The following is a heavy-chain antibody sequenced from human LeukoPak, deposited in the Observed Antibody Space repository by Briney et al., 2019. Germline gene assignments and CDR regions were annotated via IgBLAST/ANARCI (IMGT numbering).Heavy chain of an antibody. CDR1: GFTVSSSY. CDR3: VRAGSGWFGGLH. J-gene: IGHJ4*02. V-gene: IGHV3-53*01. CDR2: IYSSGNT. Sequence: GGSLRLSCAASGFTVSSSYMSWGRQAPGKGLEWVSIIYSSGNTYYADSVKGRFTISRDNSKNTLYLQMNSLRAEDTAVYYCVRAGSGWFGGLHWGQGALVTVSS. D-gene: IGHD6-19*01.